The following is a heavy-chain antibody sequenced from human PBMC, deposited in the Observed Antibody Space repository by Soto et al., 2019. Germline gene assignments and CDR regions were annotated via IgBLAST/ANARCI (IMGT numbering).Heavy chain of an antibody. CDR1: GGSITSGDYY. CDR2: IYYTGST. CDR3: ARVTPPTRDYDFWSGYYVHDY. D-gene: IGHD3-3*01. J-gene: IGHJ4*02. Sequence: QIPLQESGPGLLKPSQTLSLKCAVSGGSITSGDYYWSWIRQTPGKGLEWIGYIYYTGSTYYNPSLSGLVTISVDTSKSLFSLNLRSVTAADTAVYFCARVTPPTRDYDFWSGYYVHDYWGQGTLITVSS. V-gene: IGHV4-30-4*01.